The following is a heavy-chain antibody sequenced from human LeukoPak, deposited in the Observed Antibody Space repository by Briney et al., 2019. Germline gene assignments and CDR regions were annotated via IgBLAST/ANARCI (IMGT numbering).Heavy chain of an antibody. Sequence: GGSLRLSCAASAFTFSNYAMSWVRQAPGKGLEWVSAISGSGGSTYYADSVKGRFTISRDNSKNTLYLQMNSLRAEDTAVYYCAKVPVAGLPTYFDYWGQGTLVTVSS. D-gene: IGHD6-19*01. J-gene: IGHJ4*02. CDR1: AFTFSNYA. CDR3: AKVPVAGLPTYFDY. CDR2: ISGSGGST. V-gene: IGHV3-23*01.